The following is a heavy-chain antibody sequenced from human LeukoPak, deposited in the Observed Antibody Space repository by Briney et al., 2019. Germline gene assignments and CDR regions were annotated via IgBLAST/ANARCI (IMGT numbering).Heavy chain of an antibody. J-gene: IGHJ4*02. D-gene: IGHD6-13*01. V-gene: IGHV4-39*01. CDR1: GGSFSSSSYY. CDR2: IYYSGST. CDR3: ARLDDRAARIGVGHSSSWSSRRGFDY. Sequence: PSETLSLTCTVSGGSFSSSSYYWGWTRQPPGKGLEWIGSIYYSGSTYYNPSLKSRVTISVDTSKNQFSLKLSSVTAADTAVYYCARLDDRAARIGVGHSSSWSSRRGFDYWGQGTLVTVSS.